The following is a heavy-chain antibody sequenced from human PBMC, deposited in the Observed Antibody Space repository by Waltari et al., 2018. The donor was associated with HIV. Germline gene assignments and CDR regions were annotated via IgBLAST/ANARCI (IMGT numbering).Heavy chain of an antibody. J-gene: IGHJ5*02. CDR1: GGSFSGYS. CDR2: NNHSGST. D-gene: IGHD6-19*01. Sequence: QVQLQQWGAGLLKPSETLSLTCAVSGGSFSGYSSRWIRQPPGTGLEWIGENNHSGSTNYNPSLKSRVTISVDTSKNQFSLKLSSVTAADTAVYYCARRSVAVAGNWFDPWGQGTLVTVSS. CDR3: ARRSVAVAGNWFDP. V-gene: IGHV4-34*01.